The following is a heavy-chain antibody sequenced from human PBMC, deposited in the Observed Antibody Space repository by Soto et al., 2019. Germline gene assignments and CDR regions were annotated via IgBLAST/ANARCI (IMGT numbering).Heavy chain of an antibody. CDR2: IYYSGST. D-gene: IGHD2-2*01. Sequence: SETLSLTCTVSGGSISSYYWSWIRQPPGKGLEWIGYIYYSGSTNYNPSLKSRVTISVDTSKNQFSLKLSSVTAADTAVYYCARHRDCSSTSCYGALDPWGQGTLVTVSS. CDR1: GGSISSYY. CDR3: ARHRDCSSTSCYGALDP. J-gene: IGHJ5*02. V-gene: IGHV4-59*08.